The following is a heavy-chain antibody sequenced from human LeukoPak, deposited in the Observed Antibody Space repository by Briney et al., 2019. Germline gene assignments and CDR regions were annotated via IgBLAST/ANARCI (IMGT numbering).Heavy chain of an antibody. CDR3: ARTTDYYDSSGYPFFDY. D-gene: IGHD3-22*01. J-gene: IGHJ4*02. V-gene: IGHV4-34*01. Sequence: PSETLSLTCAVYGGSFSGYYWSWIRQPPGKGLEWIGEINHSGGTNYNPSLKSRVTVSVDTSKNQFSLKLSSVTAADTAVYYCARTTDYYDSSGYPFFDYWGQGTLVTVSS. CDR2: INHSGGT. CDR1: GGSFSGYY.